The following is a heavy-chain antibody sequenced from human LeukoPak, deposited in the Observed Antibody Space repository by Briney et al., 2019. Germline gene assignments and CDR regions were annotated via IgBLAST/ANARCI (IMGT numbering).Heavy chain of an antibody. CDR1: GFTFSSYS. CDR2: ISSSSTI. Sequence: GGSLRLSCAASGFTFSSYSMNWVRQAPGKGLEWVSYISSSSTIYYADSVKGRFTISRDNAKNSLYLQMNSLRDEDTAVYYCAKLSLSGRSQSADYWGQGTLVTVSS. CDR3: AKLSLSGRSQSADY. D-gene: IGHD3-10*01. V-gene: IGHV3-48*02. J-gene: IGHJ4*02.